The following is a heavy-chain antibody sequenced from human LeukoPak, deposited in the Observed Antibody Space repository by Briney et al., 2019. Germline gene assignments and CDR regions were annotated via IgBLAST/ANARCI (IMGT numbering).Heavy chain of an antibody. CDR2: IYTSGST. D-gene: IGHD3-22*01. J-gene: IGHJ4*02. V-gene: IGHV4-4*07. Sequence: PSETLSLTCTVSGGSINSYYWGWIRQPAGKGLEWISRIYTSGSTNYNPSLKSRVTISVDTSKNQFSLKLSSVTAADTAVYYCARSYYYDSNIDYWGQGTLVTVSS. CDR1: GGSINSYY. CDR3: ARSYYYDSNIDY.